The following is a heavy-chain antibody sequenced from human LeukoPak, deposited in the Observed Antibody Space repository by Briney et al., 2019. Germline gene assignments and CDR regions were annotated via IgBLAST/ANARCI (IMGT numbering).Heavy chain of an antibody. CDR3: ARWYRWLPIGGHYYYYYMDV. CDR1: GFTFSSYE. D-gene: IGHD5-24*01. Sequence: PGGSLRLSCAASGFTFSSYEMNWVRQAPGKGLEWVSYISSSGSTIYYADSVKGRFTISRDNAKNTLYLQMNSLRAEDTAVYYCARWYRWLPIGGHYYYYYMDVWGKGTTVTISS. J-gene: IGHJ6*03. V-gene: IGHV3-48*03. CDR2: ISSSGSTI.